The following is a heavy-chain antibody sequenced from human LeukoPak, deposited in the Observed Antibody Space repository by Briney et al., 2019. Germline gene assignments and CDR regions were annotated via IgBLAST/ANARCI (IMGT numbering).Heavy chain of an antibody. V-gene: IGHV3-23*01. D-gene: IGHD2-21*02. CDR1: GFTFSSYA. J-gene: IGHJ4*02. CDR2: ISGSGGST. CDR3: AKDWRSPIVVVTAMLGY. Sequence: GSLRLSCAASGFTFSSYAMSWVRQAPGKGLEWVSAISGSGGSTYYADSVKGRFTISRDNSKNTLYLQMNSLRAEDTAVYYRAKDWRSPIVVVTAMLGYWGQGTLVTVSS.